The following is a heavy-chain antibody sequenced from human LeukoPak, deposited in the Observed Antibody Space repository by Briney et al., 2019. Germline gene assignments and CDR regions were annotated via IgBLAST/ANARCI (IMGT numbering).Heavy chain of an antibody. CDR3: AKDGGYSRAFDI. CDR1: GFTFSSYG. Sequence: PGGSLRLSYAASGFTFSSYGMHWVRQAPGKGLEWVAFIRYDGSNKYYADSVKGRFTISRDNSKNTLYLQMNSLRAEDTAVYYCAKDGGYSRAFDIWGQGTMVTVSS. CDR2: IRYDGSNK. V-gene: IGHV3-30*02. D-gene: IGHD2-15*01. J-gene: IGHJ3*02.